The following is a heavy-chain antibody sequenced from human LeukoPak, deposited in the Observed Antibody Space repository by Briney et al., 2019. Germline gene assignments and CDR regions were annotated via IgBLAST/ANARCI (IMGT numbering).Heavy chain of an antibody. J-gene: IGHJ4*02. Sequence: ASVKVSCKASGYTFTSYAMNWVRQAPGQGLEWMGWISAYNGNTNYAQKLQGRVTMTTDTSTSTAYMELRSLRSDDTAVYYCAKSGYSYGPHFDYWGQGTLVTVSS. V-gene: IGHV1-18*01. CDR2: ISAYNGNT. D-gene: IGHD5-18*01. CDR3: AKSGYSYGPHFDY. CDR1: GYTFTSYA.